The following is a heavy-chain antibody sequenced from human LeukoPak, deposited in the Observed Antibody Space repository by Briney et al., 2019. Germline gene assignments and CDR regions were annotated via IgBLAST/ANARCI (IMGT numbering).Heavy chain of an antibody. J-gene: IGHJ4*02. Sequence: PLETLSLTCTVSGGSVTSGNYYWNWIRQPAGKGLEWIGRIYTNGGASYNPSLKSRVTISIDASKNQFSLKLSSVTAADTAVYYCAREPPGYWGQGILVTASS. CDR2: IYTNGGA. V-gene: IGHV4-61*02. CDR3: AREPPGY. CDR1: GGSVTSGNYY.